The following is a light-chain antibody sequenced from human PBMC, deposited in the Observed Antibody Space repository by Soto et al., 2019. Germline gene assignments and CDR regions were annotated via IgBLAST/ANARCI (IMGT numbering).Light chain of an antibody. CDR1: SSDVGGYNS. CDR3: SSYAGSSNYV. CDR2: EVS. V-gene: IGLV2-8*01. J-gene: IGLJ1*01. Sequence: QSALTQPPSASGSPGQSVTISCTGTSSDVGGYNSVSWYQHHPGKAPKLMIYEVSKRPSGVPDRCSGSKSANTASLTVSGLQAEDEADYYCSSYAGSSNYVFGTGTKLTVL.